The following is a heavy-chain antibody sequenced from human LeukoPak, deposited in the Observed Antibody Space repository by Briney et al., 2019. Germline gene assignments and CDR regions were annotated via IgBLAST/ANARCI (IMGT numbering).Heavy chain of an antibody. V-gene: IGHV4-31*03. J-gene: IGHJ3*02. CDR3: ARCHYGSGTYAHGFDI. D-gene: IGHD3-10*01. Sequence: SQTLSLTCTVSGGSISSGSYHWSWIRQHPGKGLEWIGYIYYSGSTYYNSSLKSRVTISVDTSKNQFSLKLSSVTAADTAVSYCARCHYGSGTYAHGFDIWGQGTMVTVSS. CDR2: IYYSGST. CDR1: GGSISSGSYH.